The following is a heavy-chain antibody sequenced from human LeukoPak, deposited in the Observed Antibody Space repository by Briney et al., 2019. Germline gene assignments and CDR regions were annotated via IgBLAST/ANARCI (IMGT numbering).Heavy chain of an antibody. Sequence: SETLSLTCTVSSGSISSGSYYWSWIRQPAGKGLEWIGRIYTSGSTNYNPSLKSRVTISVDTSKNQFSLKLSSVTAADTAVYYCARVPGTPHDYYMDVWGKGTTVTVSS. CDR1: SGSISSGSYY. V-gene: IGHV4-61*02. CDR2: IYTSGST. J-gene: IGHJ6*03. CDR3: ARVPGTPHDYYMDV. D-gene: IGHD1-14*01.